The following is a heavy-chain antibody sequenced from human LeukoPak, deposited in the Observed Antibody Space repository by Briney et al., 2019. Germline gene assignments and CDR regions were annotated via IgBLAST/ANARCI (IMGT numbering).Heavy chain of an antibody. Sequence: SETLSLTCTVSCDSISGYYWNWIRHPPGKGLEWIGHVFYTGTTKYHPSLKSRIAISVDTYSNQFSLKLRSVTTADTAVYYCARGITVTTTSDHLDFWGQGILVTVPS. V-gene: IGHV4-59*01. CDR2: VFYTGTT. CDR3: ARGITVTTTSDHLDF. D-gene: IGHD4-17*01. J-gene: IGHJ4*02. CDR1: CDSISGYY.